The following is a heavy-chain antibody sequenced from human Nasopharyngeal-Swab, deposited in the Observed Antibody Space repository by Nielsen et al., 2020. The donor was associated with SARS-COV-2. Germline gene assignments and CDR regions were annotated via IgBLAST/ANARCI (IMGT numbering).Heavy chain of an antibody. CDR1: GFTFSSYA. V-gene: IGHV3-23*01. Sequence: GGSLRLSCAASGFTFSSYAMSWVRQAPGKGLEWVSAISGSGGSTYYTDSVKGRFTISRDNSKNTLYLQMNSLRAEDTAVYYCAKWTFRAAAGTWDYWGQGTPVTVSS. CDR2: ISGSGGST. J-gene: IGHJ4*02. CDR3: AKWTFRAAAGTWDY. D-gene: IGHD6-13*01.